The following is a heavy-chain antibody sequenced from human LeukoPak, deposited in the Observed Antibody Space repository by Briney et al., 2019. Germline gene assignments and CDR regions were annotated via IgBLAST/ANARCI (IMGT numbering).Heavy chain of an antibody. D-gene: IGHD2-2*01. V-gene: IGHV3-30*01. J-gene: IGHJ4*02. CDR3: AKGPYQLLVFNAYYFDY. Sequence: YDGSNKYYADSVKGRFTISRDNSKNTLYLQMNSLRAEDTAVYYCAKGPYQLLVFNAYYFDYWGQGTLVTVSS. CDR2: YDGSNK.